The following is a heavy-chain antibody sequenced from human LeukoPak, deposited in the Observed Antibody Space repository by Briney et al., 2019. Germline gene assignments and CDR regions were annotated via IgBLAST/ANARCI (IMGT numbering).Heavy chain of an antibody. CDR1: GYTFTSYY. Sequence: ASVKVSCKASGYTFTSYYMHWVRQAPGQGLEWMGIINPSGGSTSYAQKFQGRITMTRDTSTSTVYMELSSLRSEDTAVYYCASLYSSGFPDYWGQGTLVTVSS. J-gene: IGHJ4*02. V-gene: IGHV1-46*01. CDR3: ASLYSSGFPDY. D-gene: IGHD6-19*01. CDR2: INPSGGST.